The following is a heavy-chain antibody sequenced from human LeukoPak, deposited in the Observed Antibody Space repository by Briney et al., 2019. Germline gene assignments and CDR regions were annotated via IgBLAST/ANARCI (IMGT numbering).Heavy chain of an antibody. D-gene: IGHD3-22*01. CDR2: ILSKTDGGTA. CDR3: TTDDGYYYDSSGYYTLYCFDN. Sequence: GGSLRLSCAASRFTFSNAWMSWVRQAPGKGLEWVGRILSKTDGGTADYAAPVKGRFTISRDDSKNTLYLQMNSLETEDTAVYYCTTDDGYYYDSSGYYTLYCFDNWGQGTLVTVSS. CDR1: RFTFSNAW. J-gene: IGHJ4*02. V-gene: IGHV3-15*01.